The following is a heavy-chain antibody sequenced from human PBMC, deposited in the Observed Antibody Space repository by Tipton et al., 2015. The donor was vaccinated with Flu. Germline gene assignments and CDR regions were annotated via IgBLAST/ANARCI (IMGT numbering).Heavy chain of an antibody. D-gene: IGHD3-10*01. J-gene: IGHJ6*02. CDR3: ARGGHYYGSGRNYGMDV. CDR2: TLHSGST. Sequence: TLSLTCAVSGHSISTGYYWGWIRQPPGKGLEWIGSTLHSGSTYYNPSLKSRVTISVDTSKNQFSLKLSSVTASDTAVYYCARGGHYYGSGRNYGMDVWGQGTTVTVSS. V-gene: IGHV4-38-2*01. CDR1: GHSISTGYY.